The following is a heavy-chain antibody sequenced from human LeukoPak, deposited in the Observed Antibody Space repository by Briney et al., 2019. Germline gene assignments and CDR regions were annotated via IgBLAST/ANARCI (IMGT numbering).Heavy chain of an antibody. Sequence: GGSLRLSCAASGFTFSSYAMHWVRQAPGKGLEWVAVISYDGSNKYYADSVKGRFTISRDNSKNTLYLQMNSLRAEDTAVYYCAKDRMLSTMIVVLDWGQGTLVTVSS. CDR3: AKDRMLSTMIVVLD. J-gene: IGHJ4*02. V-gene: IGHV3-30-3*01. CDR1: GFTFSSYA. D-gene: IGHD3-22*01. CDR2: ISYDGSNK.